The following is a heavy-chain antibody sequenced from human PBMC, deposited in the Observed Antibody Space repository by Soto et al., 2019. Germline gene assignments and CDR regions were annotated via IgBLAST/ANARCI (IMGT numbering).Heavy chain of an antibody. Sequence: GESLKISCAASGFTFSSYAMSWVRQAPGKGLEWVSAISGSGGSTYYADSVKGRFTITRDNSKNTLYLQMNSLRAEDTAVYYCAKNRDSSGYYYGAFDIWGQGTMVTVSS. J-gene: IGHJ3*02. V-gene: IGHV3-23*01. CDR2: ISGSGGST. CDR3: AKNRDSSGYYYGAFDI. CDR1: GFTFSSYA. D-gene: IGHD3-22*01.